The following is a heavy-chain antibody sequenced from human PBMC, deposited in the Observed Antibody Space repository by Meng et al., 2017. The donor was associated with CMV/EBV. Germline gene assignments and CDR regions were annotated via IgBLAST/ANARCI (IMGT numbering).Heavy chain of an antibody. D-gene: IGHD4-11*01. Sequence: SCAASGFTFSSYAMHWVRQAPGKGLEWVAVISYDGSNKYYADSVKGRFTISRDNSKNTLYLQMNSLRAEDTAVYYCAIHSNYFDYWGQGTLVTSPQ. V-gene: IGHV3-30-3*01. CDR2: ISYDGSNK. CDR3: AIHSNYFDY. CDR1: GFTFSSYA. J-gene: IGHJ4*02.